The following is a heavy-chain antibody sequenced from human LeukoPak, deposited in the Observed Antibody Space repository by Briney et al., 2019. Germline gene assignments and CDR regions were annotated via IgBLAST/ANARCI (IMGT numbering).Heavy chain of an antibody. CDR1: GFTFRTSG. D-gene: IGHD4-11*01. CDR3: AKDMYSNYYYYYMDV. Sequence: GGSLRLSCAASGFTFRTSGMNWVRQAPGKGLEWVSYISSSGTTISYAQSVKGRFTISRDNAKNSLYLQMNSLRAEDMALYYCAKDMYSNYYYYYMDVWGKGTTVTVSS. J-gene: IGHJ6*03. CDR2: ISSSGTTI. V-gene: IGHV3-48*04.